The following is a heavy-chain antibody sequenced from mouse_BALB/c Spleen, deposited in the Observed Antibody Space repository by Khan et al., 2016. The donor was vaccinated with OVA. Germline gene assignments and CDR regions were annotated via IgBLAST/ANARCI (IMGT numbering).Heavy chain of an antibody. Sequence: QVRLQQSGPELVKPGSSMKMSCKASGYTFPDFVLNWVKQRTGQGLEWIGQIFPGSGDTYYNEKFKGKATLTADKSSNTVYMQLGSLTTEDSAVYCCARSGYGSLVYWGQGTTLTVSS. J-gene: IGHJ2*01. CDR3: ARSGYGSLVY. D-gene: IGHD1-1*01. CDR2: IFPGSGDT. CDR1: GYTFPDFV. V-gene: IGHV1-77*01.